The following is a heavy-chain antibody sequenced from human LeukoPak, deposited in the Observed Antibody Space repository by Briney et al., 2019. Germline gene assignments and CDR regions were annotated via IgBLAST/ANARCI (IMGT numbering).Heavy chain of an antibody. CDR3: ARDRGVPIVVVPAAIVSMDV. J-gene: IGHJ6*02. CDR1: GYTFTSYG. V-gene: IGHV1-18*01. CDR2: ISAYNGNT. Sequence: GASVKVSCKASGYTFTSYGISWVRQAPGQGLEWMGWISAYNGNTNYAQKLQGRVTMTTDTSTSTAYMELRSLRSDDTAVYYCARDRGVPIVVVPAAIVSMDVWGQGTRSPSP. D-gene: IGHD2-2*02.